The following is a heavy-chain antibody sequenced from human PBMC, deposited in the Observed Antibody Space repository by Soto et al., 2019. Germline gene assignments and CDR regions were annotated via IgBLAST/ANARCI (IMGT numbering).Heavy chain of an antibody. CDR3: ARVRGASASYEDIDV. D-gene: IGHD5-12*01. Sequence: VQLLESGGGLVQPGGSLRLSCAASGFTFGTYAMNWLRQAPGRGLECVSFIIGSGSTTYYADSVKGRFTVSRDNHENTMYMQMTSLRAEDTSIYYCARVRGASASYEDIDVWGKGTTVTVSS. CDR1: GFTFGTYA. J-gene: IGHJ6*04. V-gene: IGHV3-23*01. CDR2: IIGSGSTT.